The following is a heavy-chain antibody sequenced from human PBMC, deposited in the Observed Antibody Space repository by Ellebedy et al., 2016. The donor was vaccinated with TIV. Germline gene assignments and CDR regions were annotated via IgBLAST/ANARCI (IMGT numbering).Heavy chain of an antibody. CDR3: ARATDSRGNSYYYASDV. Sequence: GGSLRLXCAASGFTFSSYALHWVRQAPGKGLEWVAVISYDGSDKKYADSVKGRFIISRDNSKSTLYVQLNSLRAEDTAVYYCARATDSRGNSYYYASDVWGQGTTVTVSS. V-gene: IGHV3-30*04. D-gene: IGHD2-15*01. CDR1: GFTFSSYA. J-gene: IGHJ6*02. CDR2: ISYDGSDK.